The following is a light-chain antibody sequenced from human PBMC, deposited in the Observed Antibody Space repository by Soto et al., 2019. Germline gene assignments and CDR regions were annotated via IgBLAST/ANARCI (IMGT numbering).Light chain of an antibody. CDR2: EVS. V-gene: IGLV2-8*01. Sequence: QSVLTQPPSASGSPGQSVTISCSGTSSDVGTYNFVSWYQQNPGKAPKLIIYEVSKRPSGVPGRFSGSKSGNTASLTVSGLQTGDEGDYYCSSFSGKNNLIFGGGTKLTVL. CDR1: SSDVGTYNF. CDR3: SSFSGKNNLI. J-gene: IGLJ2*01.